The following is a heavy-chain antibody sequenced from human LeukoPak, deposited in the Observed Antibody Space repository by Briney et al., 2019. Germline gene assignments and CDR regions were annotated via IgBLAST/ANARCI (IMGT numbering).Heavy chain of an antibody. Sequence: SETLSLTCAVYGGSFSGYYWSWIRQPPGKGLEWIGEIDHSGSTNYNPSLKSRVTISVDTSKNQFSLKLSSVTAADTAVYYCARRELTALYYYMDVWGKGTTVTISS. D-gene: IGHD7-27*01. CDR1: GGSFSGYY. CDR3: ARRELTALYYYMDV. J-gene: IGHJ6*03. V-gene: IGHV4-34*01. CDR2: IDHSGST.